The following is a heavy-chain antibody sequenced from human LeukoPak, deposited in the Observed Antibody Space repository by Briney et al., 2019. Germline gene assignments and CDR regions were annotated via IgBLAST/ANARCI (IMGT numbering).Heavy chain of an antibody. CDR3: ARVGYGDYNDAFDI. D-gene: IGHD4-17*01. Sequence: PGGSLRLSCAASGFTFSNAWMSWVRQAPGKGLEWVGRIKSKTDGGTTDYAAPVKGRFTISRDDSKNTLYLQMNSLKTEDTAVYYCARVGYGDYNDAFDIWGQGTMVTVSS. CDR1: GFTFSNAW. CDR2: IKSKTDGGTT. J-gene: IGHJ3*02. V-gene: IGHV3-15*01.